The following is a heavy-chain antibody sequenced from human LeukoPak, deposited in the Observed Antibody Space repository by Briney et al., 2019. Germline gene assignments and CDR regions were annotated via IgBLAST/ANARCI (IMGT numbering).Heavy chain of an antibody. V-gene: IGHV3-53*01. Sequence: GGSLRLSCAASGFTVSSNYMSWVRQAPGKGLEWVSVIYSGGSTYYADSVKGRFTISRDNAKNSLYLQMNSLRDEDTAVYYCARDLVRGWYFARSNFGWGYYYYGMDVWGQGTTVTVSS. CDR1: GFTVSSNY. J-gene: IGHJ6*02. D-gene: IGHD6-19*01. CDR2: IYSGGST. CDR3: ARDLVRGWYFARSNFGWGYYYYGMDV.